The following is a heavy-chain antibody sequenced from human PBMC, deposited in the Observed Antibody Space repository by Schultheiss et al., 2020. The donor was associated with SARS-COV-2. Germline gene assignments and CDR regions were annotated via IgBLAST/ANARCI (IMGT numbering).Heavy chain of an antibody. CDR1: GFTFSSYA. V-gene: IGHV3-23*01. CDR2: ISGSGGST. Sequence: GGSLRLSCAASGFTFSSYAMSWVRQAPGKGLEWVSAISGSGGSTYYADSVKGRFTISRDNSKNTLYLQMNSLRAEDTAVYYCTTATGEMATIFYFDYWGQGTLVTVSS. CDR3: TTATGEMATIFYFDY. D-gene: IGHD5-24*01. J-gene: IGHJ4*02.